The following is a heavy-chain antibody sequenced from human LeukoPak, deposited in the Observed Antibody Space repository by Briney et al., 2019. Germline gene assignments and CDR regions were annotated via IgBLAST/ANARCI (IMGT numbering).Heavy chain of an antibody. Sequence: GASVKVSCKASGYTVTSDGISWVRQAPGQGLEWMGRINPNSGGTNYAQKFQGRVTMTRDTSISTAYMDLSRLRSDDTAVYYCARESTWGSGAGIWGPGTLVTVSS. J-gene: IGHJ3*02. CDR1: GYTVTSDG. CDR2: INPNSGGT. CDR3: ARESTWGSGAGI. V-gene: IGHV1-2*06. D-gene: IGHD3-10*01.